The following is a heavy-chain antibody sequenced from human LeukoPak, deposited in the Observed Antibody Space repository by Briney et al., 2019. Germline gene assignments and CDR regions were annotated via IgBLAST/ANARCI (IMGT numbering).Heavy chain of an antibody. V-gene: IGHV3-30-3*01. Sequence: PGGSLRLSCAASGFTFSSSAMHWVRQAPDKGLEWVAVISYDGSNKYYADSVKGRLTISRDNAKNSLYLQMNSLRAEDTALYYCAKASSSWYKDYFDYWGQGTLVTVSS. CDR3: AKASSSWYKDYFDY. CDR1: GFTFSSSA. CDR2: ISYDGSNK. J-gene: IGHJ4*02. D-gene: IGHD6-13*01.